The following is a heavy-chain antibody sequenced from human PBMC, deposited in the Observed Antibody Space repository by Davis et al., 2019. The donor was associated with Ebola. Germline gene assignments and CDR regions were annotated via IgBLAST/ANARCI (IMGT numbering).Heavy chain of an antibody. CDR3: ARDLSFSRGNWFDP. D-gene: IGHD1-26*01. V-gene: IGHV4-34*01. Sequence: MPSETLSLTCAVYGGSFSGYYWSWIRQPPGKGLEWIGEIYHSGSTNYNPSLKSRVTISVDKSKNQFSLKLSSVTAADTAVYYCARDLSFSRGNWFDPWGQGTLVTVSS. CDR2: IYHSGST. CDR1: GGSFSGYY. J-gene: IGHJ5*02.